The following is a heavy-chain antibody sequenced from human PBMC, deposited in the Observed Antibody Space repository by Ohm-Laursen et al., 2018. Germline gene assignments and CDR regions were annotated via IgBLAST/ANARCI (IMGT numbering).Heavy chain of an antibody. CDR1: GFTFSSYG. CDR2: ISYDGSNK. CDR3: AKDDYDRVSSGYYFDY. D-gene: IGHD3-10*02. J-gene: IGHJ4*02. V-gene: IGHV3-30*18. Sequence: SLRLSCAASGFTFSSYGMHWVRQAPGKGLEWVAVISYDGSNKYYADSVKGRFTISRDNAENSLYLEMNSLRVEDTAVYYCAKDDYDRVSSGYYFDYWGQGTLVSVSS.